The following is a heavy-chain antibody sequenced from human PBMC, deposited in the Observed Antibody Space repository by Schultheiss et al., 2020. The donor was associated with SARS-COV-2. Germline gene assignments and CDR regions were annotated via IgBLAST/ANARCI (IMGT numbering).Heavy chain of an antibody. Sequence: GESLKISCKGSGYSFSNYWIGWVRQTPGRGLEWMGSIYPRDSDTRYSPSFQDRVTISADKSITTAYLRWSSLKASDTAIYYCASDFLEGQADNWGQGTLVTVSS. D-gene: IGHD3-3*01. CDR1: GYSFSNYW. CDR3: ASDFLEGQADN. V-gene: IGHV5-51*01. CDR2: IYPRDSDT. J-gene: IGHJ4*02.